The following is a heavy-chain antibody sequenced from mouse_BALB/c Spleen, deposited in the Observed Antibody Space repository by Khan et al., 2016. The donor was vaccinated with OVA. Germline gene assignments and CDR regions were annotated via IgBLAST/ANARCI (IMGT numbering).Heavy chain of an antibody. CDR3: ARGYGGEVYY. CDR2: ISYSGNA. D-gene: IGHD1-1*02. V-gene: IGHV3-2*02. J-gene: IGHJ2*01. CDR1: GYSIASDNA. Sequence: ESGPGLVKPSQSLSLTCNVTGYSIASDNAWNWMRQFPENKLEWIGIISYSGNATYNQSLKSRISITRDKSKNQFLLQLNSVTSEDTATYYCARGYGGEVYYWGQGTTRPVSS.